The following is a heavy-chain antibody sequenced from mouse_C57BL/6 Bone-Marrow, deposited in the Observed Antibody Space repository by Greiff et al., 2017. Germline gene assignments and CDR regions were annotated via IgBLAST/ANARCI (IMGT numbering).Heavy chain of an antibody. CDR2: ISSGGSYT. V-gene: IGHV5-6*01. Sequence: EVKLMESGGDLVKPGGSLKLSCAASGFTFSSYGMSWVRQTPDKRLEWVATISSGGSYTYYPDSVKGRFTISRDNAKTTLYLQMSSLKSEDTAMYYCASPSVVAHYYAMDYWGQGTSVTVSS. CDR3: ASPSVVAHYYAMDY. D-gene: IGHD1-1*01. J-gene: IGHJ4*01. CDR1: GFTFSSYG.